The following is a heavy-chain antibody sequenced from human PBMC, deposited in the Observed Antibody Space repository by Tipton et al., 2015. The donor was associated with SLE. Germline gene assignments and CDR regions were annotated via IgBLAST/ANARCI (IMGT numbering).Heavy chain of an antibody. J-gene: IGHJ4*02. Sequence: SLRLSCAASGFTFSSNSMNWVRQAPGKGLEWVSSISSSGNYIDYADSVKGRFTISRDNAKNSLYLQINSLRVEDTAVYYCARDPGNGCYSLDYWGQGSLVTFSS. CDR1: GFTFSSNS. V-gene: IGHV3-21*04. CDR2: ISSSGNYI. CDR3: ARDPGNGCYSLDY. D-gene: IGHD3-10*01.